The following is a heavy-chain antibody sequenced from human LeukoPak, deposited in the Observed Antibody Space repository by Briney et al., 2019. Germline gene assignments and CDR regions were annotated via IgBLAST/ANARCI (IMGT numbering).Heavy chain of an antibody. V-gene: IGHV3-7*01. Sequence: PGGSLRLSCAASGFTFSSYWMSWVRQAPGKGLEWVANIKQDGSEKYYVDSVKGRFTISRDNAKNSLDLQMNSLRAEDTAVYYCARPKWELAIDYWGQGTLVTVSS. CDR2: IKQDGSEK. CDR3: ARPKWELAIDY. CDR1: GFTFSSYW. D-gene: IGHD1-26*01. J-gene: IGHJ4*02.